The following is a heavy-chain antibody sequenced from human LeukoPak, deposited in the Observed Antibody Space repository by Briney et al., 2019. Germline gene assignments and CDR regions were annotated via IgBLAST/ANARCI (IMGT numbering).Heavy chain of an antibody. CDR1: GGSISSSSYY. D-gene: IGHD3-16*01. J-gene: IGHJ5*02. Sequence: PSETLSLTCTVSGGSISSSSYYWGWIRQPPGKGLEWIGSIYYSGSTYYNPSLKSRVTISVDTSKNQFSLKLSSVTAADTAVYYCARPPLRPGILSWFDPWGQGTLVTVSS. CDR3: ARPPLRPGILSWFDP. CDR2: IYYSGST. V-gene: IGHV4-39*01.